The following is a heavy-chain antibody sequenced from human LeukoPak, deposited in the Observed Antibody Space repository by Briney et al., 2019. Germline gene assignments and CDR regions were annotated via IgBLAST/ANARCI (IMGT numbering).Heavy chain of an antibody. D-gene: IGHD5-24*01. CDR2: IYSSGST. J-gene: IGHJ4*02. Sequence: SETLSLTYPVSGASLGFSYWSWIRQPAGKGLEWIGRIYSSGSTNYNPSLKSRVTMSVDTSKNQFSLKLTSVTAADTAVYYCARVEMATLDHFEYWGQKILVTVSS. CDR3: ARVEMATLDHFEY. CDR1: GASLGFSY. V-gene: IGHV4-4*07.